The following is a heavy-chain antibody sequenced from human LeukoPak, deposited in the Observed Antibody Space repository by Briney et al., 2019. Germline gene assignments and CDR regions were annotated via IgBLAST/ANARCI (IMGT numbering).Heavy chain of an antibody. CDR1: GFTFSSYA. Sequence: GGSLRLSCAASGFTFSSYAMSWVRQAPGKGLEWVSAISGSGGSTYYADSVRGRFTISRDNAQSTLYLQMNSLRAEDTAVYYCARGTALQDYWGQGTLVTASS. CDR3: ARGTALQDY. CDR2: ISGSGGST. J-gene: IGHJ4*02. V-gene: IGHV3-23*01. D-gene: IGHD2-2*02.